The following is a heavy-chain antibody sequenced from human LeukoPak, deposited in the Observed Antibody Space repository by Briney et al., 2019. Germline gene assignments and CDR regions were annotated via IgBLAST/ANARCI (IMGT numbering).Heavy chain of an antibody. CDR2: IKQDGSEI. J-gene: IGHJ4*02. D-gene: IGHD2-2*03. CDR1: GFTFSNYW. Sequence: GGSLRLSCAASGFTFSNYWMSWVRQAPGKELEWVANIKQDGSEIYYVDSVKGRFTISRDNAKNSLYLQMNSLRAEDTAVYYCAKAPVGYCSGANCYPFDYWGQGTLVTVSS. CDR3: AKAPVGYCSGANCYPFDY. V-gene: IGHV3-7*03.